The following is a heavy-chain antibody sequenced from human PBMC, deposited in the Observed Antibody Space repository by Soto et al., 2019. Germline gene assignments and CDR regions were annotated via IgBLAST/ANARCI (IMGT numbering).Heavy chain of an antibody. D-gene: IGHD5-12*01. J-gene: IGHJ6*03. CDR2: IITFVGKA. Sequence: QVQLVQSGPEVKKPGSSVKVSCKTSGGTLSSYSISWVRQAPGQGLEWVGRIITFVGKANVAQQFQGRVTITADRSTDTTYMDLRRPTSYDTAVYYCGRVTGGHDSGGNYMDVWGTGTTVTVSS. V-gene: IGHV1-69*08. CDR3: GRVTGGHDSGGNYMDV. CDR1: GGTLSSYS.